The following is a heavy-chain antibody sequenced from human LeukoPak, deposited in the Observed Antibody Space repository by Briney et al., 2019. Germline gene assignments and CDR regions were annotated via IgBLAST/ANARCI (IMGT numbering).Heavy chain of an antibody. CDR3: ARDRRYSSSWYGAFDI. CDR1: GFTFSSYE. CDR2: ISSSSSYI. V-gene: IGHV3-21*01. Sequence: GGSLRLSCAASGFTFSSYEMNWVRQAPGKGLEWVSSISSSSSYIYYADSVKGRFTISRDNAKNSLYLQMNSLRAEDTAVYYCARDRRYSSSWYGAFDIWGQGTMVTVSS. D-gene: IGHD6-13*01. J-gene: IGHJ3*02.